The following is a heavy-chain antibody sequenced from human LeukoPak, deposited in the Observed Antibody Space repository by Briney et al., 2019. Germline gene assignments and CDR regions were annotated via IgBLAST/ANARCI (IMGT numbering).Heavy chain of an antibody. D-gene: IGHD5-18*01. CDR1: GFTFSSYA. CDR3: ATEGTGYSYGIGFDY. Sequence: GGSLRLSCAASGFTFSSYAMHWVRQAPGKGLEWVAVISYDGSNKYYADSVKGRFTISRDNSKNTLYLQMNSLRAEDTAVYYCATEGTGYSYGIGFDYWGQGTLVTVSS. J-gene: IGHJ4*02. V-gene: IGHV3-30*04. CDR2: ISYDGSNK.